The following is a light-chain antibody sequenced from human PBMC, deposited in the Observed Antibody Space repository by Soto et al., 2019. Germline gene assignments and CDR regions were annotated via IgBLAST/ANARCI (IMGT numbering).Light chain of an antibody. CDR1: QSISSY. J-gene: IGKJ1*01. Sequence: DIQMTQSPSSLSASVGDRVTITCRASQSISSYLNWYQLKPGKAPQLLISAASNLHSGVPSRFSGSGSGTDFTLTISSLQPGDFATYYCQQSYSTPQTFGQGTKVEIK. V-gene: IGKV1-39*01. CDR2: AAS. CDR3: QQSYSTPQT.